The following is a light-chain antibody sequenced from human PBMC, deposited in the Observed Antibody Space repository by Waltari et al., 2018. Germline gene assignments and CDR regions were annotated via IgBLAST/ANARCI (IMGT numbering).Light chain of an antibody. V-gene: IGKV3-15*01. CDR2: GAS. J-gene: IGKJ5*01. Sequence: EIVMTQSPGTLSVSPGEGATPPCRASQSVSSNVAWYQQRPGQAPRLLIYGASTRATGIPARFSGSGSGTEFTLTISSLQSEDFAVYYCQQYNNWPPITFGQGTRLEIK. CDR1: QSVSSN. CDR3: QQYNNWPPIT.